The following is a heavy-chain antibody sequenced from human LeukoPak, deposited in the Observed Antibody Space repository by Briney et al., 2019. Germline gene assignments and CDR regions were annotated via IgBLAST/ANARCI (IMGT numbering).Heavy chain of an antibody. Sequence: GGSLRLSCAASGFTFSSYAMSWVRQAPGKGLEWVSAISGSGGSTYYADSVRGRFTISRDNARNSLYLQMDSLTAEDTAIYYCARVFDVDYFSATGYSDYWGQGVLVTVSS. CDR3: ARVFDVDYFSATGYSDY. CDR2: ISGSGGST. V-gene: IGHV3-23*01. CDR1: GFTFSSYA. D-gene: IGHD2/OR15-2a*01. J-gene: IGHJ4*02.